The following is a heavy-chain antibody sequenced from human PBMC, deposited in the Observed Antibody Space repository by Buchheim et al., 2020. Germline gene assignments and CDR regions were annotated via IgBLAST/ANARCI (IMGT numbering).Heavy chain of an antibody. V-gene: IGHV1-46*03. Sequence: QVHLVQSGAEVKKPGASVRVSCKASGNTFSSHHVHWVRQAPGQGLEWLGIMDPGGGSTINAQNFQGRVTMTRDTSTSTDDMELSSLTSDDTAVYFCARGADSATFYPPDYWGQGTL. CDR1: GNTFSSHH. CDR2: MDPGGGST. D-gene: IGHD1-26*01. CDR3: ARGADSATFYPPDY. J-gene: IGHJ4*02.